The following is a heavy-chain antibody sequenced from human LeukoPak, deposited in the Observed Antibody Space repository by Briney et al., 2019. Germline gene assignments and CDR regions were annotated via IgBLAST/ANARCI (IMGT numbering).Heavy chain of an antibody. D-gene: IGHD3-22*01. J-gene: IGHJ4*02. CDR2: LNSDGSRT. Sequence: GGSLRLSCTASGFIFRSYWIHWVRQPPGKGPVWVSRLNSDGSRTNYADSVKGRFTISRDNAKNTLYLQMNSLRAEDTAVYYCYLDSSGYYLEGPIDYWGQGTLVTVSS. V-gene: IGHV3-74*01. CDR3: YLDSSGYYLEGPIDY. CDR1: GFIFRSYW.